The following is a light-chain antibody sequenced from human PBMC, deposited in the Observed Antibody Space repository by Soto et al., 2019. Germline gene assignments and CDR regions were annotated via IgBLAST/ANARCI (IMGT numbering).Light chain of an antibody. J-gene: IGKJ1*01. CDR1: QSISSY. Sequence: DIQMTQSPSFLSASLGDRVTITCRASQSISSYLNWYQQKPGKAPKLLIYAASSLQSGVSSRFSGSGSGTDFTLTISSLQPEDFATYSCQQSYNSPQTFGRGTKWIS. CDR2: AAS. CDR3: QQSYNSPQT. V-gene: IGKV1-39*01.